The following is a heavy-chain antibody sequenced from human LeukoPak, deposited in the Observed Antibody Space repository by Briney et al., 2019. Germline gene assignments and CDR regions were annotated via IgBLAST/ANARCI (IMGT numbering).Heavy chain of an antibody. V-gene: IGHV3-23*01. CDR1: GFTFSTYA. J-gene: IGHJ4*02. D-gene: IGHD6-19*01. CDR2: ISGSGGST. CDR3: AKRLAVAGYYFDY. Sequence: PGGSLRLSCAASGFTFSTYAMSWVRQAPAKGLEWVSGISGSGGSTYYADSVKGRFTISRDNSKNTLYLQMNSLRAEDTAVYYCAKRLAVAGYYFDYWGQGTLVTVSS.